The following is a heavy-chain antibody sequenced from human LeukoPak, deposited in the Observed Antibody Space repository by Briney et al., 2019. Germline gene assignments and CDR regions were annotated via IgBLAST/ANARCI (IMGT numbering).Heavy chain of an antibody. D-gene: IGHD1-1*01. Sequence: GGSLRLSCTASGFTFGDYAMSWVRQAPGKGLEWVGFIRGKAYGGTTEYAASVKGRFTISRDDSKSIAYLQMNSLKTEDTAVYYCTREGELEPYYFDYWGQGTLVTVSS. CDR1: GFTFGDYA. J-gene: IGHJ4*02. CDR2: IRGKAYGGTT. V-gene: IGHV3-49*04. CDR3: TREGELEPYYFDY.